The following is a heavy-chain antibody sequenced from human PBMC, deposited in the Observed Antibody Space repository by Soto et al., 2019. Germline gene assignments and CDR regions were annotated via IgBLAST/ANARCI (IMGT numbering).Heavy chain of an antibody. CDR3: ARDPRRNYDFWSGYYRFDY. Sequence: QVPLVQSGAEVKKPGASVKVSCKASGYTFTSYGISWVRQAPGQGLEWMGWISAYNGNTNYAQKLQGRVTMTTDTSTSTAYMELRSLRSDYTAVYYCARDPRRNYDFWSGYYRFDYWGQGTLVTVSS. V-gene: IGHV1-18*01. CDR1: GYTFTSYG. D-gene: IGHD3-3*01. J-gene: IGHJ4*02. CDR2: ISAYNGNT.